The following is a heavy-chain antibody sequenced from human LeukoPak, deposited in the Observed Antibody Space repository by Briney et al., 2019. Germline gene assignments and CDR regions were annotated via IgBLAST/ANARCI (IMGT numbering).Heavy chain of an antibody. Sequence: SVKVSCKASGGTFSSYAISWVRQAPGQGLEWMGGIIPIFGTANYAQKFQGRVTITADESTSTAYMELSSLRSEDTAVYYCARDRDTMVRGVIIKQPYYYYYYGMDVWGQGTTVTVSS. CDR3: ARDRDTMVRGVIIKQPYYYYYYGMDV. CDR1: GGTFSSYA. J-gene: IGHJ6*02. V-gene: IGHV1-69*13. D-gene: IGHD3-10*01. CDR2: IIPIFGTA.